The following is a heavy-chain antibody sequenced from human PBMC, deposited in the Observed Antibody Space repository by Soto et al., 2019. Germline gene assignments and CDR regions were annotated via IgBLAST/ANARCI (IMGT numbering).Heavy chain of an antibody. Sequence: QLQLQESGSGLVKPSQTLSLTCAVSGGSLSRGGTPGAWFGRPPGKGLEWFGNIYNSGSTYYNPSVKSRVTISVDRSKNQFSLKLSSVTAADTAVYYCAAGGGLPRYYWGQGTLVTVSS. CDR1: GGSLSRGGTP. CDR2: IYNSGST. J-gene: IGHJ4*02. V-gene: IGHV4-30-2*01. CDR3: AAGGGLPRYY. D-gene: IGHD5-12*01.